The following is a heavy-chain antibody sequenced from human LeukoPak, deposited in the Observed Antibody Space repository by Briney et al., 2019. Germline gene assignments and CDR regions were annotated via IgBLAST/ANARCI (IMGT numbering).Heavy chain of an antibody. V-gene: IGHV4-30-4*08. Sequence: SQTLSLTCTVSGGSISSGDYYWSWIRQPPGKGLEWIGYIYYSGSTYYNPSLKSRVTISVDTSKNQFSLKLSSVTAADTAVYYCARGSRWLAEGIFDYWGQGTLVTVSS. CDR2: IYYSGST. D-gene: IGHD6-19*01. J-gene: IGHJ4*02. CDR1: GGSISSGDYY. CDR3: ARGSRWLAEGIFDY.